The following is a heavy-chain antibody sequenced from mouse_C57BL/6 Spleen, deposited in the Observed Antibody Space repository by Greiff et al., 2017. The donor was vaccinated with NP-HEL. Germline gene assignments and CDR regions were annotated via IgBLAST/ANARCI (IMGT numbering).Heavy chain of an antibody. Sequence: EVQLQQSGPELVKPGASVKISCKASGYSFTGYYMNWVKQSPEQSLEWIGEINPSTGGTTYNQKFKAKATLTVDKSSSTAYMQLRSLTSEDSAVYYCARVGDYDGGFAYWGQGTLVTVSA. D-gene: IGHD2-4*01. CDR1: GYSFTGYY. V-gene: IGHV1-42*01. CDR3: ARVGDYDGGFAY. CDR2: INPSTGGT. J-gene: IGHJ3*01.